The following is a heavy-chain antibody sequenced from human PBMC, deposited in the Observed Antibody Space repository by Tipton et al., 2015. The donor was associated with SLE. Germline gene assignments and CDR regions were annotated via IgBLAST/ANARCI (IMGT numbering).Heavy chain of an antibody. V-gene: IGHV4-34*01. D-gene: IGHD2-21*01. CDR3: AREYVVFDY. J-gene: IGHJ4*02. Sequence: TLSLTCAVYGGSFSGYYWSWIRQPPGKGLEWIGEINHSGSTNYNPSLKSRVTISADTSKNQFSLKLSSVTAADTAVYYCAREYVVFDYWGQGTLVTVSS. CDR1: GGSFSGYY. CDR2: INHSGST.